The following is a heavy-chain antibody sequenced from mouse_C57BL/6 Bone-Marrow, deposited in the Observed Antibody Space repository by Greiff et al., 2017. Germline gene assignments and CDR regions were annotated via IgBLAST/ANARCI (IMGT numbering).Heavy chain of an antibody. V-gene: IGHV5-9-1*02. D-gene: IGHD2-2*01. CDR1: GFTFSSYA. CDR2: ISRGGDYI. CDR3: TREGYYGYDRYFDV. J-gene: IGHJ1*03. Sequence: EVMLVESGEGLVKPGGSLKLSCAASGFTFSSYAMSWVRQTPEKRLEWVAYISRGGDYIYYADTVKGRFTISRDNARNSLYLQMSSLKSEDTAMYYCTREGYYGYDRYFDVWGTGTTVTVSS.